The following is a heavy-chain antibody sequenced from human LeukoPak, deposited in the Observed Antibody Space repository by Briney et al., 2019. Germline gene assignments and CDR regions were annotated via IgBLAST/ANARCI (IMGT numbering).Heavy chain of an antibody. D-gene: IGHD3-16*01. CDR1: GFTFSSYS. CDR2: ISSSSSTI. CDR3: ARDGGGLGIDY. Sequence: GGSLRLSCAASGFTFSSYSMNWVRQAPGKGLEWVSYISSSSSTIYYADSVKGRFTISRDNAKNSLYPQMNSLRAEDTAVYYCARDGGGLGIDYWGQGTLVTVSS. V-gene: IGHV3-48*01. J-gene: IGHJ4*02.